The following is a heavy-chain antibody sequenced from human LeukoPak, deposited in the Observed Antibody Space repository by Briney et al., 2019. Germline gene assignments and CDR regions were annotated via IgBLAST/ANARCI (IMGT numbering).Heavy chain of an antibody. J-gene: IGHJ6*03. CDR2: IIPNFGTA. D-gene: IGHD5-24*01. CDR1: GGTFSSYA. V-gene: IGHV1-69*05. CDR3: ATGRWLQLGYYYYYMDV. Sequence: ASVKVSCKASGGTFSSYAISWVRQAPGQGLEWMGGIIPNFGTANYAQKFQGRVTITTDESTSTAYMELSSLRSEDTAVYYCATGRWLQLGYYYYYMDVWGKGTTVTVSS.